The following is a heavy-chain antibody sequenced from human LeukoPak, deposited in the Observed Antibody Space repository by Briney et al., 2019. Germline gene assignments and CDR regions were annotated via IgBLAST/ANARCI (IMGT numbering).Heavy chain of an antibody. D-gene: IGHD3-22*01. V-gene: IGHV1-69*04. J-gene: IGHJ4*02. CDR1: GGTFSSYA. CDR3: ARSEDYYDSSGYYDY. CDR2: IIPILGIA. Sequence: SVKVSCKASGGTFSSYAISWVRQAPGQGLEWMGRIIPILGIANYAQKFQGRVTITADKSTSTAYMELSSLRSEDTAVYYCARSEDYYDSSGYYDYWGRGTLVTVSS.